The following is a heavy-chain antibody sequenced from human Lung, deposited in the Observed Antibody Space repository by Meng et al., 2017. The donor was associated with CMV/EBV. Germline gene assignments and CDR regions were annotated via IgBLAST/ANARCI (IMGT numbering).Heavy chain of an antibody. V-gene: IGHV3-30*02. Sequence: SCAASGFRFSTYGMNWVRQAPGKGLEWVAFIRFDVSNQYYEDSVKGRFSISRDNSKNMLYLQMNSLRSEDTAVYYYATLGGGGALDYWGQGTLVTGAS. CDR2: IRFDVSNQ. CDR1: GFRFSTYG. CDR3: ATLGGGGALDY. D-gene: IGHD3-16*01. J-gene: IGHJ4*02.